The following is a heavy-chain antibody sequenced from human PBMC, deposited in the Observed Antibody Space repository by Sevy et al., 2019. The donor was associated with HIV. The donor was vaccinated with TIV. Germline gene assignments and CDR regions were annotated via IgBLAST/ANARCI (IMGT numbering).Heavy chain of an antibody. J-gene: IGHJ4*02. CDR1: GGSISSGGYY. V-gene: IGHV4-31*03. CDR2: IYYSGST. Sequence: SETLSLTCTVSGGSISSGGYYWSWIRQHPGKGLEWIGYIYYSGSTYYNPSLKGRVTISADTSKNQFSLKLGSVTAAATAVFYCARRTPPPYGSGTYYFDYWGQGTLVTVSS. D-gene: IGHD3-10*01. CDR3: ARRTPPPYGSGTYYFDY.